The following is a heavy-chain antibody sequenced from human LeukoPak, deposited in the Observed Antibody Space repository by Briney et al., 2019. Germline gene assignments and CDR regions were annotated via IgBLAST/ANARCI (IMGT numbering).Heavy chain of an antibody. Sequence: PGGSLGLSCAASGFTFSSYWMSWDRQAPGEGLEWVAKINQDGTEKAYVDSVRGRFTISRDNAKNSLFLQMNSLRAEDTAVYYCARGPLIAAAGTWWGQGTLVTVSS. CDR3: ARGPLIAAAGTW. D-gene: IGHD6-13*01. V-gene: IGHV3-7*03. CDR2: INQDGTEK. CDR1: GFTFSSYW. J-gene: IGHJ4*02.